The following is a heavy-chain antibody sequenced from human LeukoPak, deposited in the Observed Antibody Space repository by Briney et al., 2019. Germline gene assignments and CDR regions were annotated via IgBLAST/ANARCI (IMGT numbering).Heavy chain of an antibody. D-gene: IGHD5-24*01. CDR3: AKASGRWLRPDY. V-gene: IGHV3-9*01. Sequence: GRSLRLSCAASGFTFDDYAMHWVRQAPGKGLEWVSGISWSSGSIGYADSVKGRFTISRDNAKNSLYLQMNSLRAEDTAVYYCAKASGRWLRPDYWGQGTLVTVSS. CDR1: GFTFDDYA. CDR2: ISWSSGSI. J-gene: IGHJ4*02.